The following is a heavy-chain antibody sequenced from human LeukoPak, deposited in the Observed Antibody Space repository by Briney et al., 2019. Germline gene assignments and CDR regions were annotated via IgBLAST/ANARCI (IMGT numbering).Heavy chain of an antibody. CDR3: ARDSIGIEAGLGFDP. CDR1: GGSISSGSYY. CDR2: IYYFGST. Sequence: PSETLSLTCTVSGGSISSGSYYWSWIRQPAGKGLEWIATIYYFGSTQYNPSLKSRVTVSDDRSKNQFSLNLISVTAADTAVYYCARDSIGIEAGLGFDPWGQGTLVTVSS. V-gene: IGHV4-39*07. J-gene: IGHJ5*02. D-gene: IGHD6-13*01.